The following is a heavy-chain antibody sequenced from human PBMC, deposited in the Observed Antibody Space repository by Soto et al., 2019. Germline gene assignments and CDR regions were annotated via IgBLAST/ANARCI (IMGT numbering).Heavy chain of an antibody. CDR2: IYYSGST. Sequence: SETLSLTCTVSGGSISSGGYYWSWIRQHPGKGLEWIGYIYYSGSTYYNPSLKSRVTISVDTSKNQFSLKLSSVTAADTAVYYCARAKLRFSEWLDYYMDVWGKGTTVTVSS. V-gene: IGHV4-31*03. J-gene: IGHJ6*03. D-gene: IGHD3-3*01. CDR3: ARAKLRFSEWLDYYMDV. CDR1: GGSISSGGYY.